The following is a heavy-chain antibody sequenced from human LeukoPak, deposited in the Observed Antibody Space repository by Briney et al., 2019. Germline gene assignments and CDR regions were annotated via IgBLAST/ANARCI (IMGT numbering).Heavy chain of an antibody. V-gene: IGHV1-69*01. CDR3: ARQEYCSGGSCYTWFDP. D-gene: IGHD2-15*01. CDR1: GGTFSSYA. CDR2: IIPIFGTA. J-gene: IGHJ5*02. Sequence: GASVKVSCKASGGTFSSYAISWVRQAPGQGLEWMGGIIPIFGTANYAQKFQGRVTITADESTSTAYMELRSLRSDDTAIYYCARQEYCSGGSCYTWFDPWGQGTLVIVSS.